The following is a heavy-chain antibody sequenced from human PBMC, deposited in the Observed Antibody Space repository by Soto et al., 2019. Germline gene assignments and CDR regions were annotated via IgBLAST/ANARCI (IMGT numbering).Heavy chain of an antibody. D-gene: IGHD6-19*01. J-gene: IGHJ4*02. V-gene: IGHV3-48*02. CDR1: GFTFSVYS. CDR3: ARSVEGHFDY. CDR2: ITSDTKTI. Sequence: EVQLVESGGDLVQREGSLRLSCVASGFTFSVYSMNWVRQAPGKGLEWFSYITSDTKTIKYADSVKGRFTISRDNAKNSVYLQMNGLRDEYTAVYYCARSVEGHFDYWGQGTVVTVSS.